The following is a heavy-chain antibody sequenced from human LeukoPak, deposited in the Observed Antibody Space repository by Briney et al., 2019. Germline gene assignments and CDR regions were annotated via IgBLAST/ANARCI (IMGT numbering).Heavy chain of an antibody. V-gene: IGHV3-7*05. Sequence: HPGGSLRLSCAASGFTFSSHWMSWVRQAPGKGLEWVANIKQDGSEKYYVDSVGGRFTISRDDAKNSLSLQMNSLRAEDTAVYFCARDFGPHDYWGQGTLVTVSS. J-gene: IGHJ4*02. CDR1: GFTFSSHW. CDR2: IKQDGSEK. D-gene: IGHD3-10*01. CDR3: ARDFGPHDY.